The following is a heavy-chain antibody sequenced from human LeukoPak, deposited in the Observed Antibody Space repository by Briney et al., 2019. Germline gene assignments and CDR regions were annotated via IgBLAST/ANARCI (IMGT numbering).Heavy chain of an antibody. CDR1: GGTFSSYA. V-gene: IGHV1-69*13. CDR2: IITIFGIA. CDR3: AREGVEQWLVGRLDV. Sequence: VDSVKVSCKASGGTFSSYAISWVRQAPGQGLEWMGGIITIFGIANSAQNFQGRVTITADESTSTAYMELSSLRSEDTAVYYCAREGVEQWLVGRLDVWGKGTTVTVSS. D-gene: IGHD6-19*01. J-gene: IGHJ6*04.